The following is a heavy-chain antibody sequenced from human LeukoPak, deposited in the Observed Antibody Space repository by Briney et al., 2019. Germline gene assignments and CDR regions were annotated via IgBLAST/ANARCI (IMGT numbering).Heavy chain of an antibody. Sequence: GGSLRLSCTASGSTFSSYAKSWVRQAPGKGLEWVSVISGSGSSTYCADSVKGRFTISRDNAKNSLYLQMNSLRAEDTAVYYCARDRGTSQGNWFDPWGQGTLVTVSS. V-gene: IGHV3-23*01. J-gene: IGHJ5*02. CDR2: ISGSGSST. D-gene: IGHD1-1*01. CDR1: GSTFSSYA. CDR3: ARDRGTSQGNWFDP.